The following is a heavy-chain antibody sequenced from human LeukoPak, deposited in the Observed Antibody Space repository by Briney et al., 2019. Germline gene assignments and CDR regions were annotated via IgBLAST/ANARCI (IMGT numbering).Heavy chain of an antibody. CDR3: TTNITIFYVPSASYYYVDV. J-gene: IGHJ6*03. CDR2: IKNKTDGETT. V-gene: IGHV3-15*01. D-gene: IGHD3-3*01. Sequence: GGSLRLSCAASGFTFSNAWMSWVRQAPGKGLEWVGRIKNKTDGETTDYAAPVEGRFTISRDDSKNTLYLQMNSLKTEDTAVYYCTTNITIFYVPSASYYYVDVWGKGTTVTVSS. CDR1: GFTFSNAW.